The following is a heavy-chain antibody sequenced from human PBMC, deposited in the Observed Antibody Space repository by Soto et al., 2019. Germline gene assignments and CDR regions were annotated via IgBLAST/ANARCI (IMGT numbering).Heavy chain of an antibody. D-gene: IGHD6-13*01. CDR1: GGSFSCYY. Sequence: SEPLSLPCTVYGGSFSCYYWSWIRQPPGKGLEWIGEINHSGSTNYNPSLKSRVTISVDTSKNQFSLKLSSVTAADTAVYYCARECPSSSRLYYFDYWGQGTLVTVSS. V-gene: IGHV4-34*01. CDR2: INHSGST. J-gene: IGHJ4*02. CDR3: ARECPSSSRLYYFDY.